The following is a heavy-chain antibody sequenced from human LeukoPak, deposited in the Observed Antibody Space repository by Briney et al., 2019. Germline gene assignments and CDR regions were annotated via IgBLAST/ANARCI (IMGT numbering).Heavy chain of an antibody. V-gene: IGHV1-2*02. J-gene: IGHJ6*03. CDR2: INPNSGGT. CDR1: GYTFTSYG. D-gene: IGHD3-3*01. CDR3: VRAYTTTYYDFWSGYFLYYYYYMDV. Sequence: ASVKVSCKASGYTFTSYGINWVRQAPGQGLEWMGWINPNSGGTNYAQKFQGRVTMTRDTSISTAYMELSRLRSDDTAVYYCVRAYTTTYYDFWSGYFLYYYYYMDVWGKGTTVTVSS.